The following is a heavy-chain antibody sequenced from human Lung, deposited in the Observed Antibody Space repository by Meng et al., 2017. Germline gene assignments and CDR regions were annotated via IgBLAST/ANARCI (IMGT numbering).Heavy chain of an antibody. Sequence: QVQLVQSGAEGKKPGASVKVSCKASGYTFTNYAMHWVRQAPGQGLEWMGWINAGSENTEYSQKFQGRVTLTRDTSATTAYMELRSLKSEDTAIYYCARDIVVTFGELTTLDSWGQGTLVTVSS. V-gene: IGHV1-3*01. CDR1: GYTFTNYA. CDR2: INAGSENT. CDR3: ARDIVVTFGELTTLDS. J-gene: IGHJ4*02. D-gene: IGHD2-21*01.